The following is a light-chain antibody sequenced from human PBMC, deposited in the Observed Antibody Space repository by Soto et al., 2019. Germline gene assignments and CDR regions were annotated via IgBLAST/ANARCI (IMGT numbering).Light chain of an antibody. CDR1: SSDVGTYNL. V-gene: IGLV2-23*02. Sequence: QSVLTQPASVSGSPGQSITISCTGTSSDVGTYNLVSWYQQHPGKAPKVMIYEVSKRPSGVSDRFSGSKSGNTASLTLSGLQAEDEADYYCCSYAGSYTRVFGGGTQLTVL. CDR2: EVS. CDR3: CSYAGSYTRV. J-gene: IGLJ3*02.